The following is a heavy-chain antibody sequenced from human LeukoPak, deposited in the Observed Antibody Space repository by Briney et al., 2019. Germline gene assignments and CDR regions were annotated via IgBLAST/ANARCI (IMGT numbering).Heavy chain of an antibody. V-gene: IGHV3-15*01. CDR1: GFTFSSYW. Sequence: PGGSLRLSCAASGFTFSSYWMSWVRQAPGKGLEWVGRIKSKTDGGTTDYAAPVKGRFTISRDDSKNTLYLQMNSLKTEDTAVYYCTTAYYGSGSYYNPAMDYWGQGTLVTVSS. D-gene: IGHD3-10*01. CDR3: TTAYYGSGSYYNPAMDY. CDR2: IKSKTDGGTT. J-gene: IGHJ4*02.